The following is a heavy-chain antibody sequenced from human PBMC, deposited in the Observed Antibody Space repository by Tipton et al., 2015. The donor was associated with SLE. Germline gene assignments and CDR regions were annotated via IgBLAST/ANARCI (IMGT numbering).Heavy chain of an antibody. CDR2: ISYSGST. Sequence: TLSLTCTVSGGSISTYYWSWIRQPPGKGLEWIGYISYSGSTHYSPSLKSRVTISIDTTKNHFSLKLSSVTAADTAMYYCASERNGDWAAFDYWGQGILVTVSS. D-gene: IGHD2-21*01. V-gene: IGHV4-59*01. J-gene: IGHJ4*02. CDR1: GGSISTYY. CDR3: ASERNGDWAAFDY.